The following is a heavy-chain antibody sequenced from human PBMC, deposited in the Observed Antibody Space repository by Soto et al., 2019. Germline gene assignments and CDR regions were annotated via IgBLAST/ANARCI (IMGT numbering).Heavy chain of an antibody. CDR3: SIGSYDSSAWYAQY. J-gene: IGHJ1*01. D-gene: IGHD6-19*01. CDR1: GFTFSGSA. V-gene: IGHV3-73*01. CDR2: IRSKAKSYAT. Sequence: PGGSLRLSCAAPGFTFSGSAMHWVRQASGKGLEWVGRIRSKAKSYATAYAASVKGRFTISRDESKNTAYLQMSSLKTEDTAVYYCSIGSYDSSAWYAQYWCQGTLVTVSS.